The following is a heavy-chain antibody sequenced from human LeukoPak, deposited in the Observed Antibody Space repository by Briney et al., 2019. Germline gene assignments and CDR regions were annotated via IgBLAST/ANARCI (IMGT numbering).Heavy chain of an antibody. J-gene: IGHJ4*02. CDR1: GFTFSSYG. Sequence: GGSLRLSCAASGFTFSSYGMHWVRQAPGKGLEWVAVISYDGSNKYYADSVKGRFTTSRDNSKNTLYLQMNSLRAEDTAVYYCAQIQFGESDFDYWGQGTLVTVSS. V-gene: IGHV3-30*03. CDR2: ISYDGSNK. CDR3: AQIQFGESDFDY. D-gene: IGHD3-10*01.